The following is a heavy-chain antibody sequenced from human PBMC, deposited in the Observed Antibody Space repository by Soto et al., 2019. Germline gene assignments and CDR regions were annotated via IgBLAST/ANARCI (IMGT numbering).Heavy chain of an antibody. CDR2: IYYSGST. V-gene: IGHV4-39*01. D-gene: IGHD6-13*01. J-gene: IGHJ5*02. CDR1: GGSISSSSYY. CDR3: ARHQSHSSSYVDP. Sequence: SETLSLTCTVSGGSISSSSYYWGWIRQPPGKGLEWIGSIYYSGSTYYNPSLKSRVTISVDTSKNQFSLKLSSVTAADTAVYYCARHQSHSSSYVDPWGQGTLVTVS.